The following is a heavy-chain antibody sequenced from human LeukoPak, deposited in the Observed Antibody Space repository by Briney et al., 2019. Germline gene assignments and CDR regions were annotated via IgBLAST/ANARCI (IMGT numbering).Heavy chain of an antibody. CDR1: GGSFSGYY. CDR2: TNHSGST. D-gene: IGHD6-25*01. V-gene: IGHV4-34*01. J-gene: IGHJ6*03. CDR3: ARGVTQRLRAYYYYYMDV. Sequence: NASETLSLTCAVYGGSFSGYYWSWIRQPPGKGLEWIGETNHSGSTNYNPSLKSRVTISVDTSKNQFSLKLSSVTAADTAVYYCARGVTQRLRAYYYYYMDVWGKGTTVTVSS.